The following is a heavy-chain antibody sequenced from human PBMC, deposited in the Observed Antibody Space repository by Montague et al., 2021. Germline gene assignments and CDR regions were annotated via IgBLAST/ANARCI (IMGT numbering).Heavy chain of an antibody. J-gene: IGHJ4*02. CDR2: TYYRSKWYN. Sequence: CAISGDSVSSNRATWNWIRQSPSRGLERLGRTYYRSKWYNENAVSVKSRVTVIADTSKNQFSLHLTSVGPEDTALYFCARGGGGATATLFDSWSRGTLVTVSS. CDR1: GDSVSSNRAT. D-gene: IGHD2-15*01. CDR3: ARGGGGATATLFDS. V-gene: IGHV6-1*01.